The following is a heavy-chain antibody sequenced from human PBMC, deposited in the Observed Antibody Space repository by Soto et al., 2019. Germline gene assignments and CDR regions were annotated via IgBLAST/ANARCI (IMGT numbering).Heavy chain of an antibody. CDR3: ARVPDR. D-gene: IGHD2-2*01. V-gene: IGHV4-30-2*01. Sequence: SETLSLTCAVSGGPISSGGYSWSWIRQPPGKGLEWIGYIYHSGSTYYNPSLKSRVTISVDRSKNQFSLKVSSVTAADTAVYYCARVPDRWGQGTLVTVSS. J-gene: IGHJ5*02. CDR1: GGPISSGGYS. CDR2: IYHSGST.